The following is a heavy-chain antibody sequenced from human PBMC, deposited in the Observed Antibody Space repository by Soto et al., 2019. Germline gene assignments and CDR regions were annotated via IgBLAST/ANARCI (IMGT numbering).Heavy chain of an antibody. CDR1: GYTFTSYA. Sequence: QVQLVQSGAEVKKPGASVKVSCKASGYTFTSYAMHWVRQAPGQRLEWMGWINAGNGNTKYSQKFQGRVTITRDTSASTAYMELSSLRSEDTAVYYCARSLSSSWYGAFDIGGQGTMVTVSS. V-gene: IGHV1-3*01. CDR3: ARSLSSSWYGAFDI. D-gene: IGHD6-13*01. J-gene: IGHJ3*02. CDR2: INAGNGNT.